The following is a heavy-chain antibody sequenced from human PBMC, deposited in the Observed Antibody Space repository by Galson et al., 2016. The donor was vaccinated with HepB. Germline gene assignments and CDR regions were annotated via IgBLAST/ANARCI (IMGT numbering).Heavy chain of an antibody. D-gene: IGHD4-17*01. V-gene: IGHV3-21*06. CDR1: GFTFNDYS. J-gene: IGHJ2*01. CDR2: VTATSVYI. CDR3: ARAAYGDYEGWYFDL. Sequence: SLRLSCAASGFTFNDYSMHWARQAPGKGLAWVSSVTATSVYIYYVDSVKGRFTISRDNAKNSLYLQMNSLRAEDTAVYYCARAAYGDYEGWYFDLWGRGTLVTVSS.